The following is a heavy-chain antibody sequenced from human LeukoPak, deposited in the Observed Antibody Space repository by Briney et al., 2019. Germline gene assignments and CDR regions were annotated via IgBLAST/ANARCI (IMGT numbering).Heavy chain of an antibody. Sequence: VVSVKVSCKASGYTFTNYGITWVRQAPGQGLEWMGCISVYDGNTNYAQKLQGRVTMTTDTSTSTVYMELRSLRSDDTALYYCARGDDAFDIWGQGTMVTVSS. J-gene: IGHJ3*02. CDR2: ISVYDGNT. V-gene: IGHV1-18*01. CDR3: ARGDDAFDI. CDR1: GYTFTNYG.